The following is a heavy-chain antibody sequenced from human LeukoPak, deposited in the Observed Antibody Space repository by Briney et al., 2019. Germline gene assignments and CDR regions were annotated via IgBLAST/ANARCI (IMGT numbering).Heavy chain of an antibody. D-gene: IGHD1-26*01. Sequence: GGSLRLSCAASGFTFNNYCLHWVRQAPGKGLVWVSRIDANAETTSYADSVKGRFTISTDNAKKTLYLQMNSLRVEDTAVYYCLTVVETTIAAFDIWGQGTMVTVSS. CDR2: IDANAETT. CDR3: LTVVETTIAAFDI. J-gene: IGHJ3*02. V-gene: IGHV3-74*01. CDR1: GFTFNNYC.